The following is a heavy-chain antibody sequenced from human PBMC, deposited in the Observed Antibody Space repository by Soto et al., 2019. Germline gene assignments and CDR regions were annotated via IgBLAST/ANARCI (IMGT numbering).Heavy chain of an antibody. CDR1: GLTFSNYA. D-gene: IGHD3-16*01. V-gene: IGHV3-23*01. CDR3: AKVLYPDTTAYNY. J-gene: IGHJ4*02. CDR2: ISGTGVTS. Sequence: LRLSCVASGLTFSNYAMSWVRQAPGKGLEWVSSISGTGVTSYYADSVKGRFTIARDNSKYTLSLQMNNLRAEDTALYYCAKVLYPDTTAYNYWGPGTLVTVSS.